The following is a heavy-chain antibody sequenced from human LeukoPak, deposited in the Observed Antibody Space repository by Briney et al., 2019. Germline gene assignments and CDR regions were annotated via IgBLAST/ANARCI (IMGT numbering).Heavy chain of an antibody. J-gene: IGHJ4*02. D-gene: IGHD2-15*01. Sequence: PSETLSLTCTVSGGSISSSSYYWGWIRQPPGTGLEWVSAISNNGGYTYYADSVQGRFTISRDNSKSTLCLQMNSLRAEDTAVYYCAKQLGYCSDGSCYFPYWGQGTLVTVSS. V-gene: IGHV3-23*01. CDR1: GGSISSSSYY. CDR2: ISNNGGYT. CDR3: AKQLGYCSDGSCYFPY.